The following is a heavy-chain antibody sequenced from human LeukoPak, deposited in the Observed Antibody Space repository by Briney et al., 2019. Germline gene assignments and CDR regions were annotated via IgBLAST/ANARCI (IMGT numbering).Heavy chain of an antibody. D-gene: IGHD5-18*01. CDR3: ARDMSGYSYGFFDY. V-gene: IGHV3-33*01. CDR2: IWYDGSNK. J-gene: IGHJ4*02. Sequence: GRPLRLSCAASGFTFSSYGMHWVRQAPGKGLEWVAVIWYDGSNKYYADSVKGRFTISRDNSKNTLYLQMNSLRAEDTAVYYCARDMSGYSYGFFDYWGQGTLVTVSS. CDR1: GFTFSSYG.